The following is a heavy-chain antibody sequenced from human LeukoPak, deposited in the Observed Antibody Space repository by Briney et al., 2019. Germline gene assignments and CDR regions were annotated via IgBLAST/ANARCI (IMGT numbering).Heavy chain of an antibody. V-gene: IGHV4-59*08. CDR1: GGSINNYY. CDR3: ASTRRAAVAGRFDS. CDR2: IYSSGST. J-gene: IGHJ4*02. D-gene: IGHD6-19*01. Sequence: PSETLSLTCTVSGGSINNYYWSWIRQPPGKGLEWIGYIYSSGSTNYNPSLKSRVIISVDTSKNQFSLKLSSVTAADTAVYYCASTRRAAVAGRFDSWGQGTLVTVSS.